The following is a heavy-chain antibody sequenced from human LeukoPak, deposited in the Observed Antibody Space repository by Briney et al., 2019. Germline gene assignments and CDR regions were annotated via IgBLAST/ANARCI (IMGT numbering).Heavy chain of an antibody. V-gene: IGHV3-48*03. J-gene: IGHJ6*04. CDR3: ARDRYVVVPPAMGPLNYYYYGMDV. Sequence: GGSLRLSCAASGFTFSSYEMNWVRQAPGKGLEWVSYISSSGSTIYYADSVKGRFTISRDNAKNSLYLQMNSLRAEDMAVYYCARDRYVVVPPAMGPLNYYYYGMDVWGKGPTVTVSS. D-gene: IGHD2-2*01. CDR1: GFTFSSYE. CDR2: ISSSGSTI.